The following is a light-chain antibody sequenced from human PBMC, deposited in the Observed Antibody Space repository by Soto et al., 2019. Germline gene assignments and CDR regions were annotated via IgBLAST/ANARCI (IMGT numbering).Light chain of an antibody. CDR1: QDISNY. CDR3: QKCDSAPWT. V-gene: IGKV1-27*01. J-gene: IGKJ1*01. CDR2: SAS. Sequence: DIQMTQSPSSLSASVGDRVTITCRASQDISNYLAWYQQKPGKLPKVLIYSASTLQSGVPSRFRGSGSGTDFTLTISSLQPEDAATYYCQKCDSAPWTFGQGTKVEIK.